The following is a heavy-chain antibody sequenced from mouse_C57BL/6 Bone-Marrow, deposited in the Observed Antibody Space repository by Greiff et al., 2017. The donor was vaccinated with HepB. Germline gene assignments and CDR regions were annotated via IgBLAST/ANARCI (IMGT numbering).Heavy chain of an antibody. CDR1: GYTFTSYW. CDR3: YYGSSRYWDCDV. D-gene: IGHD1-1*01. Sequence: QVQLQQPGAELVKPGASVKMSCKASGYTFTSYWITWVKQRPGQGLEWIGDIYPGSGSTNYNEKFKSKATLTVDTSSSTAYMQLSSLTSEDSAVYYCYYGSSRYWDCDVWGTGTTVTVSS. J-gene: IGHJ1*03. V-gene: IGHV1-55*01. CDR2: IYPGSGST.